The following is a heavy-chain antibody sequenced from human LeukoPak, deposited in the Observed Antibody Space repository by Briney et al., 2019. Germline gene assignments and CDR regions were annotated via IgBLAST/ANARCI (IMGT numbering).Heavy chain of an antibody. CDR2: IFRSGSYM. J-gene: IGHJ6*02. CDR3: ATTSPQTDDYRSKGAMAV. V-gene: IGHV3-21*01. D-gene: IGHD4-11*01. CDR1: GFTFSSYA. Sequence: GGSLRLSCAASGFTFSSYAMSWVRQAPGKGLEWVSSIFRSGSYMFYADSVKGRFTISRDNAKSSLYLQMNSLRAEDTAVYYCATTSPQTDDYRSKGAMAVWGQGITVTVSS.